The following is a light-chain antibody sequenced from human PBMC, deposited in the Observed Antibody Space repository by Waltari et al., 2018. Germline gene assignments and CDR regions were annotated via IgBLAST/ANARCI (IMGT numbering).Light chain of an antibody. CDR1: SSAVGPYTY. CDR3: SSYTSSSTLVV. CDR2: EVG. V-gene: IGLV2-14*01. Sequence: QSALTQPASVSGSPGQSITISCTGTSSAVGPYTYVSWYQQHPGKAPKIRIYEVGNRPSGVSNRFSGSKSGNTASLTISGLQAEDEADYYCSSYTSSSTLVVFGGGTKLTVL. J-gene: IGLJ2*01.